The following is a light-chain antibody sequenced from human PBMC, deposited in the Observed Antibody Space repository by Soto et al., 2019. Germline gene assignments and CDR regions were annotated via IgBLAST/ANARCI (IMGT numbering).Light chain of an antibody. Sequence: EIVMTQSPLSLPVTPGEPASISCRSSQNLLHSNGRNYLDWYLQKPGQSPQLLIYLGSNRASGVPDRFSGSGSGTDFTLKISRTEAEDVGVYYCIQVLQTPHTFGQGTNLEIK. CDR2: LGS. J-gene: IGKJ2*01. V-gene: IGKV2-28*01. CDR1: QNLLHSNGRNY. CDR3: IQVLQTPHT.